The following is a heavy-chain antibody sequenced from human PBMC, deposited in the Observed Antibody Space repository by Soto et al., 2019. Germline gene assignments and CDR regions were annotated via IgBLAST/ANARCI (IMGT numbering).Heavy chain of an antibody. CDR2: ISYDGSNK. D-gene: IGHD3-22*01. CDR3: AKDQYYYDSSGIGGLDY. J-gene: IGHJ4*02. Sequence: LRLSCAASGFTFSSYGMHWVRQAPGKGLEWVAAISYDGSNKYYADSVKGRFTISRDNSKNTLYLQMNSLRAEDTAVYYCAKDQYYYDSSGIGGLDYWGQGTLVTVSS. V-gene: IGHV3-30*18. CDR1: GFTFSSYG.